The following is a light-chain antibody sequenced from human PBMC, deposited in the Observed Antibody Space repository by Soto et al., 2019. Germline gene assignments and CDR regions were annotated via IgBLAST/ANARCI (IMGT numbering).Light chain of an antibody. CDR1: SSDVGGYNY. Sequence: QSALTQPASVSGSPGQSITISCTGTSSDVGGYNYVSWYQQHPGKAPKLMIYNVSNRPSGVSNRFSGSKSGNTAPLTISGVKAEDEADYYCSSYTSSSTVVFGGGTQLTVL. J-gene: IGLJ2*01. CDR2: NVS. V-gene: IGLV2-14*01. CDR3: SSYTSSSTVV.